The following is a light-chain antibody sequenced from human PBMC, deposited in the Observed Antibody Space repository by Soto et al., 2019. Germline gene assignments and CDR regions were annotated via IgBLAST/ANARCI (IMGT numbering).Light chain of an antibody. CDR3: QQYARSPLT. Sequence: IVLALSPGTLSLSPGERATLSCRASQSVTSHLAWYQQKPGQAPRLLIYGASSRATGTADRFSGSGSGTDFTLTISRLEPEDFAVYYCQQYARSPLTFGGGTKV. CDR1: QSVTSH. J-gene: IGKJ4*01. CDR2: GAS. V-gene: IGKV3-20*01.